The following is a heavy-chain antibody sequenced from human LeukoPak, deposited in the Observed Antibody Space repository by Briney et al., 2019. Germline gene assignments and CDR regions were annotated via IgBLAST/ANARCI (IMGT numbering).Heavy chain of an antibody. CDR2: ILPMFGTA. Sequence: ASVKVSCKASGGTFSSYAISWVRQAPGQGLEWTGGILPMFGTASYAQKFQGRVTITADESTSTAYMELNSLRSEDTAVYYCARDGSAYWGQGTLVTVSS. J-gene: IGHJ4*02. V-gene: IGHV1-69*13. CDR1: GGTFSSYA. CDR3: ARDGSAY. D-gene: IGHD3-10*01.